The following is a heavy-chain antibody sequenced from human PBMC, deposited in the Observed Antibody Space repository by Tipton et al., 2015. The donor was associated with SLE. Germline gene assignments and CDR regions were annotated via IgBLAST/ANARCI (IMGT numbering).Heavy chain of an antibody. J-gene: IGHJ6*02. CDR3: ATPGYGMDV. CDR1: GGSISSGSYY. V-gene: IGHV4-61*02. Sequence: TLSLTCTVSGGSISSGSYYWSWIRQPAGKGLEWIGRIHTSGITDYSPSLESRVTISLDTSKNHFSLKLTSVTAADTAVYYCATPGYGMDVWGRGTTVTVSS. CDR2: IHTSGIT.